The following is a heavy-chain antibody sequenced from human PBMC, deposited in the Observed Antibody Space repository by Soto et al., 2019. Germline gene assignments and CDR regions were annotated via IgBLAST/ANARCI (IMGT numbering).Heavy chain of an antibody. CDR2: TYYRSKWYN. CDR1: VYGFSSNGVA. V-gene: IGHV6-1*01. D-gene: IGHD1-7*01. Sequence: PSETLSLTCAISVYGFSSNGVAWNWIRQSPSRGLEWLGRTYYRSKWYNDYAVSVKSRITVNPDTSKNQFSLQLSSVTPEDTAVYYCARGNYSGFEVGGQGKMV. J-gene: IGHJ3*01. CDR3: ARGNYSGFEV.